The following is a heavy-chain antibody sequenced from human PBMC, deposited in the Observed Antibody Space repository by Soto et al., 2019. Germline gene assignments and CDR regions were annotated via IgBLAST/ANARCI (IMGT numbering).Heavy chain of an antibody. CDR3: PREFPYYESSDSYFDY. Sequence: QVQLQQSGPGLVTPSQTLSLTCAISGDSVSGNSAAWNWIRQSPSRGLEWLGRTYYRSKRYNDYAVSFTTQRTVSPDTSKNQFSLQRNSVTPEDTAVYYCPREFPYYESSDSYFDYWGQGALVPVSS. CDR2: TYYRSKRYN. V-gene: IGHV6-1*01. D-gene: IGHD3-16*01. CDR1: GDSVSGNSAA. J-gene: IGHJ4*02.